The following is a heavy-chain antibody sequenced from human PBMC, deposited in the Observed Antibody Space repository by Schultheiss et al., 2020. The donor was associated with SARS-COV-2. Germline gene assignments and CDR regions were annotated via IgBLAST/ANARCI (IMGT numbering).Heavy chain of an antibody. D-gene: IGHD3-10*01. CDR3: AKASVGIGDGAFDI. CDR2: ISGGSTYI. Sequence: GGSLRLSCAASGFSFNIYSMNWVRQAPGKGLEWVSSISGGSTYIYYADSVKGRFTISRDNAKNSLYLQMNSLRVEDTAVYYCAKASVGIGDGAFDILGQATM. CDR1: GFSFNIYS. V-gene: IGHV3-21*01. J-gene: IGHJ3*02.